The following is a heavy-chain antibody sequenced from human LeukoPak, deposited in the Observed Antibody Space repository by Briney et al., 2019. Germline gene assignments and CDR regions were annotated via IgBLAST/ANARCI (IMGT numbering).Heavy chain of an antibody. Sequence: SSVKVSCKASGYTFNTYGISWLRQAPGQGREWIGWINTDTGNTNFVQNFQGRVTMTTDTYASTAYLELRSLKTDDTAVYYCARKMIGIAVLVYWGQGTLVTVSS. V-gene: IGHV1-18*01. J-gene: IGHJ4*02. CDR3: ARKMIGIAVLVY. D-gene: IGHD2-21*01. CDR2: INTDTGNT. CDR1: GYTFNTYG.